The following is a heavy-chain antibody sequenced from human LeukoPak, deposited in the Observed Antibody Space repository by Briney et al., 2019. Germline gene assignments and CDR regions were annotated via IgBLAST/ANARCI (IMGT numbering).Heavy chain of an antibody. D-gene: IGHD6-19*01. Sequence: GGSLRLSCAASGFTFSSYWMSWVRQAPGKGLEWVANINQDGNEKYCVNSVKGRFTISRDNAKNSLYLQMNSLRAEDKAVYYCARVEFSIGWSFDYWGQGSLVTVSS. CDR2: INQDGNEK. CDR3: ARVEFSIGWSFDY. CDR1: GFTFSSYW. J-gene: IGHJ4*02. V-gene: IGHV3-7*01.